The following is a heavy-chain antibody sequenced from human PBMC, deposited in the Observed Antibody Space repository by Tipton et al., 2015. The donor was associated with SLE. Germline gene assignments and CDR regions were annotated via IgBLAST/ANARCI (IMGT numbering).Heavy chain of an antibody. Sequence: TLSLTCAVSGGSISSYYWSWIRQPAGKGLEWIGRIYTSGGTNYNPSLKSRVTMSVDTSKNQFSLKLSSVTAADTAVYYCARDRITGTTNYFDYWGQGTLVTVSS. CDR2: IYTSGGT. D-gene: IGHD1-20*01. CDR3: ARDRITGTTNYFDY. J-gene: IGHJ4*02. V-gene: IGHV4-4*07. CDR1: GGSISSYY.